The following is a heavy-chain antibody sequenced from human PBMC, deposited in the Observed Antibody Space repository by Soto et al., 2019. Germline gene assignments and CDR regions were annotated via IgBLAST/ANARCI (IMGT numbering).Heavy chain of an antibody. CDR1: GDSITSGSGY. J-gene: IGHJ4*02. CDR3: ARGLKGPDY. Sequence: QVQLQESGPGLVKPSQTLSLTCTVSGDSITSGSGYWSWVRQHPGRGLEWLGYIFHSGRTYYSPSLSSRLTLSIDTSNNQLSLNLRSVPAADTAVYYCARGLKGPDYWGQGTQVTVSS. V-gene: IGHV4-31*03. CDR2: IFHSGRT.